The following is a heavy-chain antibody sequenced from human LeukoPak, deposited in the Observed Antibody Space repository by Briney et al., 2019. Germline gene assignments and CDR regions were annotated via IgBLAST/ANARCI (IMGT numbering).Heavy chain of an antibody. J-gene: IGHJ4*02. D-gene: IGHD3-3*01. CDR3: AKDPHGLISIFGVVPDY. CDR2: ISGNGGDR. Sequence: GGSLRLSCAASGFTFSSYAMSWVREATGERLEWVSGISGNGGDRYYADSVKGRFTISRDASKNTLYLQMNSLRAEDTAVYYGAKDPHGLISIFGVVPDYWGQGTLVTVSS. CDR1: GFTFSSYA. V-gene: IGHV3-23*01.